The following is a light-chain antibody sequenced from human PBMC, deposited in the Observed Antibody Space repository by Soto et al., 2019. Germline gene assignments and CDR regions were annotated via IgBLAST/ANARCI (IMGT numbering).Light chain of an antibody. CDR2: AAS. CDR3: QQSYSTPQT. Sequence: DIVMTQSPATLSVSPGERATLSCSASQSISSYLNWYQQKPGKAPKLLIYAASRLQSGVPSRFSGSGSGTDFTLTISSLQPEDFATYYCQQSYSTPQTFGQGTKVDVK. CDR1: QSISSY. J-gene: IGKJ1*01. V-gene: IGKV1-39*01.